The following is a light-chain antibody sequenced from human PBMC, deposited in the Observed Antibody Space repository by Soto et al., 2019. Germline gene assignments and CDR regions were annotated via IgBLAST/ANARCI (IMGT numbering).Light chain of an antibody. J-gene: IGLJ2*01. V-gene: IGLV1-40*01. CDR3: QSYDSSHHVV. CDR2: GNS. Sequence: QSVLTQPPSVSGAPGQRVTISCTGSSSNIGAGYDVHWYQQLPGTAPKLLIYGNSNRPSGVPDRFSGSKSGTSASLAITGLKAEDEADYYCQSYDSSHHVVFGGGTKLTVL. CDR1: SSNIGAGYD.